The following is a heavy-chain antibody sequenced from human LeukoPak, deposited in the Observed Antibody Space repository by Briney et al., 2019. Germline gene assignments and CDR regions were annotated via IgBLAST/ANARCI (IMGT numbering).Heavy chain of an antibody. CDR2: IYPGDSDT. D-gene: IGHD3-10*01. Sequence: GESLKISCKGSGYSFTSYWIGRVRQMPGKGLEWMGIIYPGDSDTRYSPSFQGQVTISADKSISTAYLQWSSLEASDTAMYYCARTYYYGSGSYPFDYWGQGTLVTVSS. CDR1: GYSFTSYW. J-gene: IGHJ4*02. V-gene: IGHV5-51*01. CDR3: ARTYYYGSGSYPFDY.